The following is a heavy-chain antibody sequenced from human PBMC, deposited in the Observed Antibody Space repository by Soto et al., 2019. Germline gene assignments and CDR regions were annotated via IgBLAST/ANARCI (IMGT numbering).Heavy chain of an antibody. CDR1: GFTVSSNY. Sequence: ESGGGLIQPGGSLRLSCAASGFTVSSNYMSWVRQAPGKGLEWVSVIYSGGSTYYADSVKGRFTISRDNSKNTLYLQMNSLRAEDTAVYYCARDSGTSIAAAGTYFQHWGQGTLVTVSS. D-gene: IGHD6-13*01. V-gene: IGHV3-53*01. CDR2: IYSGGST. CDR3: ARDSGTSIAAAGTYFQH. J-gene: IGHJ1*01.